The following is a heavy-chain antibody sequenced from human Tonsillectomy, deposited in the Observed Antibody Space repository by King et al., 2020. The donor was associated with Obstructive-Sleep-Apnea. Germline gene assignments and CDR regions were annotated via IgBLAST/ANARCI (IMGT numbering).Heavy chain of an antibody. CDR3: AAEGDCSGGSCYSGWFDS. D-gene: IGHD2-15*01. CDR1: GFTVSSNY. CDR2: IYGGGST. J-gene: IGHJ5*01. V-gene: IGHV3-53*04. Sequence: EVQLVESGGGLVQPGGSLRLSCAASGFTVSSNYMSWVRQAPGKGLEWVSVIYGGGSTYYADSGKGRFTISRHNSKNTLYLQMNSLRAEDTAVYYCAAEGDCSGGSCYSGWFDSWGQGTLVTVSS.